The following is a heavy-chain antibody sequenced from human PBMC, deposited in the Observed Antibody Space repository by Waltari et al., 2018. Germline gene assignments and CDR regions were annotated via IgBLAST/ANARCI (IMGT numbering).Heavy chain of an antibody. CDR2: SNRDGSST. Sequence: EVQLVASGGGLVQPGGSLRLSCAASGFTYSMYGMHWVRQAPRKGLVWVSRSNRDGSSTSYADSVKGRFTISKDNAKNTVYLQMNSLRAEDTAIYYCARGARRTTVTTGWWYFDLWGRGTLVTVSS. J-gene: IGHJ2*01. CDR1: GFTYSMYG. V-gene: IGHV3-74*01. CDR3: ARGARRTTVTTGWWYFDL. D-gene: IGHD4-17*01.